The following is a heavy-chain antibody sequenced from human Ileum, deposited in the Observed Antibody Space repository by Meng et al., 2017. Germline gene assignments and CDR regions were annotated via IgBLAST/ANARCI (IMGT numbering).Heavy chain of an antibody. V-gene: IGHV3-11*01. CDR1: GFSFSDYY. CDR2: ISNYGNAI. J-gene: IGHJ4*02. CDR3: ARGRYGSY. D-gene: IGHD1-1*01. Sequence: QVQLVESGGGWVMPGASLRLSCAASGFSFSDYYMSWFLQAPGKGLEWVSYISNYGNAIYYADSVEGRFTISRDNAKNSLYLQMNSLRAEDTALYYCARGRYGSYWGLGTLVTVSS.